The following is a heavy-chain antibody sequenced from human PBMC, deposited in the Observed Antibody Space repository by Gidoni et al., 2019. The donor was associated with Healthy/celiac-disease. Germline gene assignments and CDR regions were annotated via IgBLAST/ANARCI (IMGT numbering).Heavy chain of an antibody. CDR1: SSYA. CDR3: ARDSYYDSSGAANGD. CDR2: ISYDGSNK. Sequence: SSYAMHWVRQAPGKGLEWVAVISYDGSNKYYADSVKGRFTISSDNSKNTLYLQMNSLRAEDTAVYYCARDSYYDSSGAANGDWGQGTLVTVSS. V-gene: IGHV3-30-3*01. J-gene: IGHJ4*02. D-gene: IGHD3-22*01.